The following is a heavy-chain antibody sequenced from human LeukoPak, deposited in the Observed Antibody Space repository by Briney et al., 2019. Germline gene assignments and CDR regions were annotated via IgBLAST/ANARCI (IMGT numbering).Heavy chain of an antibody. Sequence: QPGGSLRLSCAASGFTFSSYAMSWVRQAPGKGLEWVSAISGSGGSTYYADSVKGRFTISRDNSKNTLYLQMSSLRAEDTAVYYCTGHHQAYSRTYWGQGTLVTVSS. J-gene: IGHJ4*02. V-gene: IGHV3-23*01. D-gene: IGHD4-11*01. CDR2: ISGSGGST. CDR3: TGHHQAYSRTY. CDR1: GFTFSSYA.